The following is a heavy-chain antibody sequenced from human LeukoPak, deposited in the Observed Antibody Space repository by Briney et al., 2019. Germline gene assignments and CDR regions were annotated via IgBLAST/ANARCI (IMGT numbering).Heavy chain of an antibody. D-gene: IGHD2-15*01. V-gene: IGHV3-23*01. CDR1: GFTFSSYV. CDR3: AREVVSSPSYFDS. CDR2: ISGSGGNT. Sequence: GGSLRLSCAASGFTFSSYVMSWVRQAPGKGLEWVSAISGSGGNTYYADSVKGRFSISRDNSKNTLYLLMNSLIPEDTAVYYCAREVVSSPSYFDSWGQGTLVTVSS. J-gene: IGHJ4*02.